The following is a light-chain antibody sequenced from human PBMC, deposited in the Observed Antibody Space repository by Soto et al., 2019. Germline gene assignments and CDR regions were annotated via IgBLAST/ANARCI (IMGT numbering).Light chain of an antibody. CDR1: QSINSNY. Sequence: ETVLTQSPGTLSLSPGERATLSCRASQSINSNYLVWYQQKPGQAPRLLIDGASSRVTGIADRFSGSGSGTDFTLTISRLEPEDFAVYYCQHYDSSRGFTFGPGTKVDIK. CDR2: GAS. V-gene: IGKV3-20*01. J-gene: IGKJ3*01. CDR3: QHYDSSRGFT.